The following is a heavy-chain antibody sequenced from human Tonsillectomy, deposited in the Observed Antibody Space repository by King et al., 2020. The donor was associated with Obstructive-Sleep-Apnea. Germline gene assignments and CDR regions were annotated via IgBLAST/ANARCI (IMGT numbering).Heavy chain of an antibody. J-gene: IGHJ3*02. V-gene: IGHV4-59*01. D-gene: IGHD6-13*01. Sequence: VQLQESGPGLVKSSETLSLTCTVSGGSISSYYWSWIRQPPGKGLEWIGYIYYSGSTNYNPSLESRVTISVDTSKNQFSLKLRSVTAADTAVYYCARQAGPYLMGAFDIWGQGTMVTVSS. CDR3: ARQAGPYLMGAFDI. CDR2: IYYSGST. CDR1: GGSISSYY.